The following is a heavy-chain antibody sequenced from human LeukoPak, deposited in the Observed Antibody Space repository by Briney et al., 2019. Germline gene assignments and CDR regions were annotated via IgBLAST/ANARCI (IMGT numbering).Heavy chain of an antibody. Sequence: GGSLRLSCAASGLTFSTYWMTWVRQAPGKGLEWVANIKQDGSEKDYVDSVKGRFTISRDNAKNSLYLQMNSLRVEDTAVYYCAGGIAMVRGGDVWGKGTTVTVSS. CDR2: IKQDGSEK. D-gene: IGHD3-10*01. CDR1: GLTFSTYW. V-gene: IGHV3-7*01. CDR3: AGGIAMVRGGDV. J-gene: IGHJ6*04.